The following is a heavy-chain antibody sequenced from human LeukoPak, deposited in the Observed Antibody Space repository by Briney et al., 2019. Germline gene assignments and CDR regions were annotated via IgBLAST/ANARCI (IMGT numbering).Heavy chain of an antibody. CDR2: ISGSGGST. CDR1: GFTFSSYA. D-gene: IGHD3-16*01. J-gene: IGHJ6*02. V-gene: IGHV3-23*01. CDR3: ARGGGLDV. Sequence: TGGSLRLSCAASGFTFSSYAMSWVRQAPGEGLEWVSAISGSGGSTYYADSVKGRFIISRDNSKNSLYLQMSNLRAEDTAVYFCARGGGLDVWGQGATVTVSS.